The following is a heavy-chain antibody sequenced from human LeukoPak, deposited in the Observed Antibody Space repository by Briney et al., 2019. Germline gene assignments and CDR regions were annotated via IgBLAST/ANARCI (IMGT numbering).Heavy chain of an antibody. CDR1: GGSISSYY. V-gene: IGHV4-59*01. D-gene: IGHD3-3*01. CDR3: ARVAPPYYDFWSGYYTLGYFDY. J-gene: IGHJ4*02. CDR2: IYYSGST. Sequence: SETLSLTCTVSGGSISSYYWSWIRQPPGKGLEWIGYIYYSGSTNYNPSLKSRVTISVDTSKNQFSLKLSSVTAADTAVCYCARVAPPYYDFWSGYYTLGYFDYWGQGTLVTVSS.